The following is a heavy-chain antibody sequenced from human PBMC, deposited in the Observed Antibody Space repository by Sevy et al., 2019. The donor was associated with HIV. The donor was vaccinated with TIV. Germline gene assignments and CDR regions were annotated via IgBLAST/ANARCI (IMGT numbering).Heavy chain of an antibody. J-gene: IGHJ3*02. V-gene: IGHV3-30*02. CDR2: IRYDGSNK. D-gene: IGHD4-17*01. Sequence: GGSLRLSCAASGFTFSSYGMHWVRQAPGKGLEWVAFIRYDGSNKYYADSVKGRFTISRDNSKNTLYLQMNSLRAEDTAVYYCAKTSPAYGDYENFDAFHIWGQGTMVTVSS. CDR1: GFTFSSYG. CDR3: AKTSPAYGDYENFDAFHI.